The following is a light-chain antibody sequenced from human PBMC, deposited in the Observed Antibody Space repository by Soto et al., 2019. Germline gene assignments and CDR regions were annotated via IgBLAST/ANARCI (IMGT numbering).Light chain of an antibody. V-gene: IGKV1-27*01. CDR2: SAS. Sequence: DIHLTQSPSSLSASLLYIVTITCXVNKGTSSYLNWYRQKPRKVPELLIYSASNLQSGVPSRFSGSGSGTDFTLTISSLQPEDDATYYGQRTYNAPITFGQGTRLEIK. CDR3: QRTYNAPIT. CDR1: KGTSSY. J-gene: IGKJ5*01.